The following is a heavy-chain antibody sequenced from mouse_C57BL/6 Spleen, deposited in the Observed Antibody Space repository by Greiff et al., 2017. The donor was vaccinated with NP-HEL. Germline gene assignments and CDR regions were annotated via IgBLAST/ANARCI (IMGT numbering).Heavy chain of an antibody. CDR1: GFTFSDYG. D-gene: IGHD1-1*01. Sequence: EVQLVESGGGLVKPGGSLKLSCAASGFTFSDYGMHWVRQAPEKGLEWVAYISSGSSTINYADTVKGRFTISRDNAKNTRFLQMTSLRSEDTAMYYCARKEYYGSEGNAMDYWGQGTSVTVSS. CDR3: ARKEYYGSEGNAMDY. CDR2: ISSGSSTI. J-gene: IGHJ4*01. V-gene: IGHV5-17*01.